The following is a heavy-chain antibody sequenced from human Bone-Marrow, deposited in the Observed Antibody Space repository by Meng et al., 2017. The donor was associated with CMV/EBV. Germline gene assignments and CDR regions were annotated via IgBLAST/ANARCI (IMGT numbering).Heavy chain of an antibody. V-gene: IGHV4-39*01. D-gene: IGHD3-22*01. CDR3: AKLQGSALGYYYDSSGHFPYWYFDL. Sequence: WGWIRQPPGKGLEWIGSIYYSGSTYYNPSLKSRVTISVDTSKNQFSLKLSSVTAADTAVYYCAKLQGSALGYYYDSSGHFPYWYFDLWGRGTLVTVSS. J-gene: IGHJ2*01. CDR2: IYYSGST.